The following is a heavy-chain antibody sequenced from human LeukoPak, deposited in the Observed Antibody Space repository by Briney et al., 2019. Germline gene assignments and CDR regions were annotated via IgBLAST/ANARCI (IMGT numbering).Heavy chain of an antibody. V-gene: IGHV3-23*01. CDR1: GITLSNYG. D-gene: IGHD3-22*01. Sequence: GGSLRLSCAVSGITLSNYGMSWVRQAPGKGLEWVSGISGSGGNTYYADSVKGRFTISRDNSKNTLYLQMSSLRAEDTAVYFCAKRGVVIRVILVGFHKEAYYFDSWGQGAPVTVSS. CDR2: ISGSGGNT. CDR3: AKRGVVIRVILVGFHKEAYYFDS. J-gene: IGHJ4*02.